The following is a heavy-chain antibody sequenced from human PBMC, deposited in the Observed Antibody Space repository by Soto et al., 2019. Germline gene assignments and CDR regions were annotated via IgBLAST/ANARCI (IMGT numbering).Heavy chain of an antibody. CDR1: GFTFSSYA. V-gene: IGHV3-23*01. D-gene: IGHD3-10*01. J-gene: IGHJ6*01. CDR3: AKPLMVRGAPILYYFYGMDV. CDR2: ISGSGGST. Sequence: GGSLRLSCAASGFTFSSYAMNWVRQAPGKGLEWVSGISGSGGSTYYADSVKGRFTISRDNSKNTMYLQMNSLRAEDTALYYCAKPLMVRGAPILYYFYGMDVWGQGTTVTVSS.